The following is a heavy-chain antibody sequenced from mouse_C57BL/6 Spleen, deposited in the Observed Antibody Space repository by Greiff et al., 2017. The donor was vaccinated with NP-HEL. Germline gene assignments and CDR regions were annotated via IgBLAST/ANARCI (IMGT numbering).Heavy chain of an antibody. Sequence: VQLQQSGAELVRPGASVTLSCKASGYTFTDYEMHWVKQTPVHGLEWIGAIDPETGGTAYNQKFKGKAILTADKSSSTAYMELRSLTSEDSAVYYCTRRGDYDVFAYWGQGTLVTVSA. D-gene: IGHD2-4*01. CDR2: IDPETGGT. J-gene: IGHJ3*01. CDR1: GYTFTDYE. CDR3: TRRGDYDVFAY. V-gene: IGHV1-15*01.